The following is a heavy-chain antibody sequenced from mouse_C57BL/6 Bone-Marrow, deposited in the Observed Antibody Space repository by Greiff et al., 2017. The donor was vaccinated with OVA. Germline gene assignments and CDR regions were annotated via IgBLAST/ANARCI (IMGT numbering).Heavy chain of an antibody. CDR2: ISSGSSTL. V-gene: IGHV5-17*01. J-gene: IGHJ4*01. D-gene: IGHD1-1*01. CDR3: ALGSSFLYYAMDY. CDR1: GFTFSDYG. Sequence: EVQRVESGGGLVKPGGSLKLSCAASGFTFSDYGMHWVRQAPEKGLEWVAYISSGSSTLYYADTVKGRFTISRDNAKNTLFLQMTSLRSEDTAMYYCALGSSFLYYAMDYWGQGTSVTVSS.